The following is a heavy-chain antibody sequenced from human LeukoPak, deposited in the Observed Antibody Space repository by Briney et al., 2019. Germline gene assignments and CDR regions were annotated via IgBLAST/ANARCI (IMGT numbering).Heavy chain of an antibody. Sequence: GGSLRLSCAASGFTFSSYAMHWVCQAPGKGLEWVAVISYDGSNKYYADSVKGRFTISRDNSKNTLYLQMNSLRAEDTAVYYCARASNYYGSGSPFDYWGQGTLVTVSS. CDR2: ISYDGSNK. CDR3: ARASNYYGSGSPFDY. V-gene: IGHV3-30-3*01. J-gene: IGHJ4*02. CDR1: GFTFSSYA. D-gene: IGHD3-10*01.